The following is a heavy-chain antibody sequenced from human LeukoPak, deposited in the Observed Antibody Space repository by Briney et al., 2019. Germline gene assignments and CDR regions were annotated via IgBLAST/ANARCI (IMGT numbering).Heavy chain of an antibody. J-gene: IGHJ4*02. CDR1: SFTFSNCW. V-gene: IGHV3-7*01. CDR2: INKDGGEK. CDR3: AAERQGSSYYDGKEAFDH. Sequence: TGGSLRLSCVASSFTFSNCWMSWLRQTPGRGPEWVANINKDGGEKHYADSVKGRFTITRDNAKNTLYLQINSLRAEDAAVYYCAAERQGSSYYDGKEAFDHWGQGTLVAVSS. D-gene: IGHD4-23*01.